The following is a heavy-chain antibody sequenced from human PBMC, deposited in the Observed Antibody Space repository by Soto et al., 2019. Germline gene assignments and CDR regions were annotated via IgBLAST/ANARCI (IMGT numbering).Heavy chain of an antibody. V-gene: IGHV4-38-2*01. CDR1: GYSISSGYY. Sequence: SETLSLTCAVSGYSISSGYYWGWIRQPPGKGLEWIGSIYHSGSIYYNPSLKSRVSISVDTSKTHFSLKLSSVTAADTAVYYCARGKGHTGLNCFDPWGQGPLVTVSS. D-gene: IGHD2-21*02. CDR3: ARGKGHTGLNCFDP. J-gene: IGHJ5*02. CDR2: IYHSGSI.